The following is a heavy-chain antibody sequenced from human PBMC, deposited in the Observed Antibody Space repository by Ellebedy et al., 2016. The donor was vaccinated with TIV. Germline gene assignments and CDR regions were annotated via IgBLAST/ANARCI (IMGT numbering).Heavy chain of an antibody. CDR2: IRQDGSEK. J-gene: IGHJ3*02. Sequence: GESLKISCAASGFTFTSYSMNWVCQAPGKGLEWVANIRQDGSEKYYVDSVKGRFTISRDNAKNSLYLHLNSLRDEDTAMYYCATDGSYGDYLSPTHAFVIWGQGTMVTVSS. CDR1: GFTFTSYS. D-gene: IGHD4-17*01. V-gene: IGHV3-7*01. CDR3: ATDGSYGDYLSPTHAFVI.